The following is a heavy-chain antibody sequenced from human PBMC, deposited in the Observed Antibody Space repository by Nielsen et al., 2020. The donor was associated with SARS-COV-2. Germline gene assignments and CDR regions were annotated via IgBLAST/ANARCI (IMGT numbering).Heavy chain of an antibody. V-gene: IGHV3-23*01. Sequence: GESLKISCAASGFTFSSYAMSWVRQAPGKGLGWVSAISGSGGSTYYADSVKGRFTISRDNSKNMLYLQMNGLRAEDTAIYYCARETYYDSSYYSDYLDYWGQGTLVTVSS. CDR1: GFTFSSYA. D-gene: IGHD3-22*01. CDR3: ARETYYDSSYYSDYLDY. CDR2: ISGSGGST. J-gene: IGHJ4*02.